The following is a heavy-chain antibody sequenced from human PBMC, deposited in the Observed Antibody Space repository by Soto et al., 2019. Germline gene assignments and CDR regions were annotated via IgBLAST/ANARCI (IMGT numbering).Heavy chain of an antibody. D-gene: IGHD6-19*01. J-gene: IGHJ4*02. Sequence: GGSLRLSCVASGISLANYPMNWVRQTPGKGLEWISYSSPRGDTIYYADSVEGRFTISRDNARNSLSLHMSSLRDEDSALYYCAKGPHTNVGWPYYFESWGQGVPVTVSS. CDR3: AKGPHTNVGWPYYFES. V-gene: IGHV3-48*02. CDR2: SSPRGDTI. CDR1: GISLANYP.